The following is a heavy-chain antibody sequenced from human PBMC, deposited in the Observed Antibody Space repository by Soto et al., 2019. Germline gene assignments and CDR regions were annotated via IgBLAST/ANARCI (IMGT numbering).Heavy chain of an antibody. J-gene: IGHJ4*02. CDR2: ISGSGGST. Sequence: VQLLESGGGLVQPGGSLRLSCAASGFTFSSYAMSWVRQAPGKGLEWVSAISGSGGSTYYADSVKGRFTISRDNSKNTLYLQMSSLRAEDTAVYYCAKDGYGYSYGRSGDYWGQGTLVTVSS. CDR1: GFTFSSYA. D-gene: IGHD5-18*01. V-gene: IGHV3-23*01. CDR3: AKDGYGYSYGRSGDY.